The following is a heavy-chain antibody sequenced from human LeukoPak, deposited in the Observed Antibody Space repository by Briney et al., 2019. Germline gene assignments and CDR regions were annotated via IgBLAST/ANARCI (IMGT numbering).Heavy chain of an antibody. CDR1: GYTFTSYG. J-gene: IGHJ4*02. D-gene: IGHD6-19*01. Sequence: ASVKVSCKASGYTFTSYGISWVRQAPGQGLEWMGWISAYNGNTSYAQKLQGRVTMTTDTSTSTAYMELRSLRSDDTAVYYCARDQGIAVAGTPFDYWGQGTLVTVSS. CDR2: ISAYNGNT. CDR3: ARDQGIAVAGTPFDY. V-gene: IGHV1-18*01.